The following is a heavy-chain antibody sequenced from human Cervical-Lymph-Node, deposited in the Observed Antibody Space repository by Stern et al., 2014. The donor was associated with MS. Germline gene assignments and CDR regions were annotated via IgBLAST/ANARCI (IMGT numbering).Heavy chain of an antibody. D-gene: IGHD2-21*01. V-gene: IGHV4-59*01. J-gene: IGHJ4*02. CDR2: VYYSGTT. Sequence: QVQLQESGPGLVKPSETLSLTCTVTDGSISRYYWSWIRQPPGKALEWIGYVYYSGTTNYNPSLKSRVTMSMDTSQNHVFLKLTSVTAADTAVYYCVGEGFLESGSFDYWGQGILVTVSS. CDR1: DGSISRYY. CDR3: VGEGFLESGSFDY.